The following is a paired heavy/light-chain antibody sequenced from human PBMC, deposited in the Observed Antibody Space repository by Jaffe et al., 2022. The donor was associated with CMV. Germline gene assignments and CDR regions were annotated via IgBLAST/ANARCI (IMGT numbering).Heavy chain of an antibody. V-gene: IGHV3-21*01. CDR1: GFTFSSYS. CDR3: ASFPEIWDYGSGSYYNKGAFDI. J-gene: IGHJ3*02. Sequence: EVQLVESGGGLVKPGGSLRLSCAASGFTFSSYSMNWVRQAPGKGLEWVSSISSSSSYIYYADSVKGRFTISRDNAKNSLYLQMNSLRAEDTAVYYCASFPEIWDYGSGSYYNKGAFDIWGQGTMVTVSS. CDR2: ISSSSSYI. D-gene: IGHD3-10*01.
Light chain of an antibody. J-gene: IGLJ3*02. V-gene: IGLV1-47*01. CDR1: SSNIGSNY. CDR2: RNN. CDR3: AAWDDSLSGSWV. Sequence: QSVLTQPPSASGTPGQRVTISCSGSSSNIGSNYVYWYQQLPGTAPKLLIYRNNQRPSGVPDRFSGSKSGTSASLAISGLRSEDEADYYCAAWDDSLSGSWVFGGGTKLTVL.